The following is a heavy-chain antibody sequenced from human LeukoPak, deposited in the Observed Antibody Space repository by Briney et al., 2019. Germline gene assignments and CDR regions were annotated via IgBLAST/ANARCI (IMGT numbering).Heavy chain of an antibody. Sequence: SETLSLTCTVSGGSISSYYWSWIRQPPGKGLEWIGYIYYSGSTNYNPSLKSRVTISVDTSKKQFSLKLSSVTAADTAGYYCWGSPPHSSSPFDYRGQGTLVTVSS. CDR3: WGSPPHSSSPFDY. CDR2: IYYSGST. D-gene: IGHD6-6*01. CDR1: GGSISSYY. J-gene: IGHJ4*02. V-gene: IGHV4-59*08.